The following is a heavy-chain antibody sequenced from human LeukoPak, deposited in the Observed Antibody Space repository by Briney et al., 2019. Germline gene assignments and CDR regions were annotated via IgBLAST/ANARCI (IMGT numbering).Heavy chain of an antibody. V-gene: IGHV4-30-4*01. Sequence: PSETLSLTCTVSGGSISSGDYYWSWIRQPPGKGLEWIGYIYYSGSTYYNPSLKSRVTISVDTSKNQFSLKLSSVTAADTAVYYCARLWEDYDYVWGSYRPTDYWGQGTLVTVSS. CDR2: IYYSGST. CDR1: GGSISSGDYY. D-gene: IGHD3-16*02. CDR3: ARLWEDYDYVWGSYRPTDY. J-gene: IGHJ4*02.